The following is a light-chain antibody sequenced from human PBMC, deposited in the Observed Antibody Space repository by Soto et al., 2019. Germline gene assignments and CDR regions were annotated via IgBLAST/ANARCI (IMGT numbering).Light chain of an antibody. J-gene: IGKJ1*01. V-gene: IGKV3-11*01. CDR2: DAS. Sequence: EIVLTQSPATLSLSPGERATLSCRASQSVSIYLAWYQQKPGQAPRLLIYDASTRATGIPARFSGSGSGTDFTLTISSLEPEDFAVYYCQQRSTWPWTVGQGTKVEIK. CDR1: QSVSIY. CDR3: QQRSTWPWT.